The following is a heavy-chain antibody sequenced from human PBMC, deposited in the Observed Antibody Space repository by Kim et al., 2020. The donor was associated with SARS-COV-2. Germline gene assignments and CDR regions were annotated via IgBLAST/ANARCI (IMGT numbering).Heavy chain of an antibody. CDR1: GGSISDYY. J-gene: IGHJ4*02. CDR3: ARKGRGLDYFDY. D-gene: IGHD3-10*01. CDR2: IYHSGST. V-gene: IGHV4-59*08. Sequence: SETLSLTCTVSGGSISDYYWSWIRQSPGKGLEWIGFIYHSGSTNYNPSLRSRVTISLDTSKNQFSLKLTSVTAADTAVYHCARKGRGLDYFDYWGQGSLVTVSS.